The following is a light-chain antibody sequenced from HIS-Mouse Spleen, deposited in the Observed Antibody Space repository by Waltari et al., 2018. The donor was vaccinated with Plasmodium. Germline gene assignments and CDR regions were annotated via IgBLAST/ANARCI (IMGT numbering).Light chain of an antibody. CDR3: NSRDSSGNHQV. V-gene: IGLV3-19*01. CDR2: GKN. CDR1: SLRSYY. J-gene: IGLJ3*02. Sequence: SSELTQDPAVSVALGQTVRITCQGDSLRSYYASWYQQKPGQAPVLVRYGKNNRPTGIPDRFSGSSSGNTASLTITGAQAEDEAGYYCNSRDSSGNHQVFGGGTKLTVL.